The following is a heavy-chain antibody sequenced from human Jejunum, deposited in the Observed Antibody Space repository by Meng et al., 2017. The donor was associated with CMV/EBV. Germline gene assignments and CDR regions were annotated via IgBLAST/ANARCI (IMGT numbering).Heavy chain of an antibody. CDR3: ARVRTSGWFIIDY. J-gene: IGHJ4*02. CDR2: ITSSGST. D-gene: IGHD6-19*01. Sequence: VSGGSIRGYYVSWIRQPPGEGLEWIGYITSSGSTNYNPSLKSRVTISVDTSKNQFSLKLSSVTDADTAVYYCARVRTSGWFIIDYWGQGTRVTVSS. V-gene: IGHV4-59*01. CDR1: GGSIRGYY.